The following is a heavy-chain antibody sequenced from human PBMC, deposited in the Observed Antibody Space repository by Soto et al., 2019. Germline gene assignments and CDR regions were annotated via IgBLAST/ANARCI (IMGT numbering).Heavy chain of an antibody. CDR2: IIPIFGTA. D-gene: IGHD2-2*01. CDR3: ARDSVVVVPAAIVPDGWFDP. CDR1: GGTFSSYA. Sequence: SVKVSCKASGGTFSSYAISWVRQAPGQGLEWMGGIIPIFGTANYAQKFQGRVTITADESTSTAYMELSSLRSEDTAVYYCARDSVVVVPAAIVPDGWFDPWGQGTLVTVSS. V-gene: IGHV1-69*13. J-gene: IGHJ5*02.